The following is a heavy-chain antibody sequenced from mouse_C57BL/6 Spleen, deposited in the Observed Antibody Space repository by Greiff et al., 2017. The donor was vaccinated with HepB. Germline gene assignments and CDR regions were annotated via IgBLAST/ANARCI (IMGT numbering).Heavy chain of an antibody. CDR2: INPNNGGT. CDR1: GYTFTDYN. D-gene: IGHD2-1*01. CDR3: ARESYGNYGAY. V-gene: IGHV1-18*01. J-gene: IGHJ3*01. Sequence: EVQLQQSGPELVKPGASVKIPCKASGYTFTDYNMDWVKQSHGKSLEWIGDINPNNGGTIYNQKFKVKATLTVDKSSSPAYMELRSLTSEDTAFYYGARESYGNYGAYWGQGTLVTVAA.